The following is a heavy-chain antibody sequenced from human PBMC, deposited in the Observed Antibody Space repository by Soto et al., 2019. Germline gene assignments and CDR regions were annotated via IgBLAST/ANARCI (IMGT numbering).Heavy chain of an antibody. D-gene: IGHD1-26*01. J-gene: IGHJ4*02. Sequence: QVQLQQWGAGLLKPSETLSLTCAVYGKSLSGYNWSWIRQPPGKALEWIGEINHSGNTNYNPSLKSRVTISVDTSKNQLFLNLSSVTAADTAMYYCARHHVRGRTIAGAAEFWGQGTLVTVSS. V-gene: IGHV4-34*01. CDR3: ARHHVRGRTIAGAAEF. CDR1: GKSLSGYN. CDR2: INHSGNT.